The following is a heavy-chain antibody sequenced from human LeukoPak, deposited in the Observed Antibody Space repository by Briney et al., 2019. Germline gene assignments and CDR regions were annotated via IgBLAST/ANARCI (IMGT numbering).Heavy chain of an antibody. V-gene: IGHV4-59*01. CDR1: GGSISSYY. J-gene: IGHJ4*02. CDR2: IYYSGST. Sequence: PSETLSLTCTVSGGSISSYYWSWIRQPPGKGLEWIGYIYYSGSTNYNPSLKSRVTISVDTSKNQFSLKLSSVTAADAAVYYCARGVYIAAAQYGYWGQGTLVTVSS. D-gene: IGHD6-13*01. CDR3: ARGVYIAAAQYGY.